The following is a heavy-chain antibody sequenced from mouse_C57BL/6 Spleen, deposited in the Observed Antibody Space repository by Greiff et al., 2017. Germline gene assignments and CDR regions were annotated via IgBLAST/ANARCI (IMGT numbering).Heavy chain of an antibody. V-gene: IGHV1-81*01. CDR1: GYTFTSYG. Sequence: QVQLQQSGAELARPGASVKLSCKASGYTFTSYGISWVKQRTGQGLEWIGEIYPRSGNTYYNEKFKGKATLTADKSSSTAYMELRSPTSEDSAVYFCARPYYGSSLYYFDYWGQGTTLTVSS. J-gene: IGHJ2*01. D-gene: IGHD1-1*01. CDR2: IYPRSGNT. CDR3: ARPYYGSSLYYFDY.